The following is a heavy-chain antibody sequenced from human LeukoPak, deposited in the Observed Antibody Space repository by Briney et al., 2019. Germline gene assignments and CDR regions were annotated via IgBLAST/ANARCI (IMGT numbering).Heavy chain of an antibody. V-gene: IGHV1-2*02. D-gene: IGHD2-15*01. CDR2: INPNSGGT. CDR1: GYAFTGYY. CDR3: ARGGYCSGGSCYLRYFQH. Sequence: ASVKVSCKASGYAFTGYYMHWVRQAPGQGLEWMGWINPNSGGTNYAQKFQGRVTMTRDTSISTAYMELSRLRSDDTAVYYRARGGYCSGGSCYLRYFQHWGQGTLVTVSS. J-gene: IGHJ1*01.